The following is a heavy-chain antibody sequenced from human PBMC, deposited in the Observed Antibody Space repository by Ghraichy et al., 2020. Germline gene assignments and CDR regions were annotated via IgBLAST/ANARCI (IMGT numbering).Heavy chain of an antibody. CDR1: GLTINIYA. J-gene: IGHJ4*02. Sequence: GGSLRLSCGASGLTINIYAMHWVRQAPGKGLEWVAVISYDGKKTYYADSVKGRFTISRDNSKNSLYLEMNNLRPDDMATYYCASGEAGLWLLPPFEHWGQGTLVTVSS. CDR2: ISYDGKKT. V-gene: IGHV3-30*04. D-gene: IGHD6-19*01. CDR3: ASGEAGLWLLPPFEH.